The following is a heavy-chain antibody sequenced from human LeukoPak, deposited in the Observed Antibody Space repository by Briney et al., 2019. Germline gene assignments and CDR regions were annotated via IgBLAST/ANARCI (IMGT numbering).Heavy chain of an antibody. CDR3: AKDLQYSASPLDY. V-gene: IGHV3-23*01. D-gene: IGHD6-6*01. J-gene: IGHJ4*02. Sequence: GGSLRLSCAASGFTFSSYAMTWVRQAPGKGLEWVSAIGAGGGSTYHADSVKGRFTISRDNSKNTLYLQMNSLRVEDTAVYYCAKDLQYSASPLDYWGQGTLVTVSS. CDR2: IGAGGGST. CDR1: GFTFSSYA.